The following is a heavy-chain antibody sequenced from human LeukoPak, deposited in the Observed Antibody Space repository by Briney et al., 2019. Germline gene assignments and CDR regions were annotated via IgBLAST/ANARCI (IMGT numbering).Heavy chain of an antibody. D-gene: IGHD1-26*01. CDR2: MNPNSGNT. CDR1: GYTFTSYD. CDR3: ARVGERELLGYNWFDP. J-gene: IGHJ5*02. Sequence: GASVKVSCKASGYTFTSYDINWVRQATGQGLEWMGWMNPNSGNTGYAQKFQGRVTITRNTSISTAYMELSSLRSEDTAVYYCARVGERELLGYNWFDPWGQGTLVTVSS. V-gene: IGHV1-8*03.